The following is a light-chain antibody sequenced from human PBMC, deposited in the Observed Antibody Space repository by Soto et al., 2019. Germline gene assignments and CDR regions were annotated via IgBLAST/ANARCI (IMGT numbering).Light chain of an antibody. J-gene: IGKJ2*01. Sequence: DIQMTQSPSSLSASVGDSVTITCRASQSISSSLNWYQQKPGKAPRLLIYAASTLQSGVPSGFSGSGSGPDFALTIRSLQPENFATYYSQQTFTTPHTFGQGTKLEIK. V-gene: IGKV1-39*01. CDR1: QSISSS. CDR2: AAS. CDR3: QQTFTTPHT.